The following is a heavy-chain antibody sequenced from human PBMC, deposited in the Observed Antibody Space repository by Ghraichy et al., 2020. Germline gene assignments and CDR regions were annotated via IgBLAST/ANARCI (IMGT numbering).Heavy chain of an antibody. V-gene: IGHV3-53*01. D-gene: IGHD2-15*01. CDR2: IYSSGTT. Sequence: GGSLRLSCAASGFSVSTNYMSWVRQAPGKGLEWISLIYSSGTTYYEDSMKGRFTISRDSSKNTLYLQVNSLRAEVTAVYYCAGGHLLVYDYWSQGTLVTVSS. CDR1: GFSVSTNY. CDR3: AGGHLLVYDY. J-gene: IGHJ4*02.